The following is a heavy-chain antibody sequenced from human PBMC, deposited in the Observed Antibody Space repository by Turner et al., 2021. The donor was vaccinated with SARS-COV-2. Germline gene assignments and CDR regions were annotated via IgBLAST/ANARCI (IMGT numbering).Heavy chain of an antibody. J-gene: IGHJ6*02. CDR1: GYHLTEFS. CDR2: VDPEDGET. D-gene: IGHD2-2*02. CDR3: ATVPVVPAAIGYYYYYGMDV. Sequence: QVQLVQSGAEVKKPGASVKVSCKVSGYHLTEFSMHWVRQAPGKGLEWMGAVDPEDGETIYAQKFQGRVSMTEDTSTDTAYMELSSLRSEDTAVYYCATVPVVPAAIGYYYYYGMDVWGQGTTVTVSS. V-gene: IGHV1-24*01.